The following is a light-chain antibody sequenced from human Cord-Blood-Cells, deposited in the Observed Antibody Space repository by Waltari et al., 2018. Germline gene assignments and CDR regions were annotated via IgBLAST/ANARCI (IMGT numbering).Light chain of an antibody. CDR3: NSRDSSGNHWV. V-gene: IGLV3-19*01. CDR1: SLRSYY. CDR2: GKT. J-gene: IGLJ3*02. Sequence: SSELPHHPAVSVALGQTVRITCQGDSLRSYYASWYQQKPGQAPVLVIYGKTNRPSGIPDRFSGSSSGNTASLTITGAQAEDEADYYCNSRDSSGNHWVFGGGTKLTVL.